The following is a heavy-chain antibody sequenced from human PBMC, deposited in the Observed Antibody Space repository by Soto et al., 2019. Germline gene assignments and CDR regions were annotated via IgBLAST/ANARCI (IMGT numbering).Heavy chain of an antibody. J-gene: IGHJ5*02. D-gene: IGHD2-15*01. Sequence: QVQLQESGPGLVKPSETLSLTCTVSGGSISSYYWSWIRQPAGKGLEWIGRIYTSGSTNYNPSLKSRVAMSVDTSKNQCSLKLSSVTAADTAVYYCARDCSGGSCYSFTLGWFDPWGQGTLVTVSS. CDR1: GGSISSYY. CDR3: ARDCSGGSCYSFTLGWFDP. CDR2: IYTSGST. V-gene: IGHV4-4*07.